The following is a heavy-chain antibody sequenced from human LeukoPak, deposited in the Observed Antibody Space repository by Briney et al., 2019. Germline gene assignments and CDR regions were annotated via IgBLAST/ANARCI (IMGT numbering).Heavy chain of an antibody. CDR3: ARAVRSSIAARPEYYFDY. D-gene: IGHD6-6*01. V-gene: IGHV1-8*01. CDR2: MNPNSGNT. CDR1: GYTFTSYD. J-gene: IGHJ4*02. Sequence: ASVKVSCKASGYTFTSYDINWVRQATGQGLEWMGWMNPNSGNTGYAQKFQGRVTMTRNTSISTAYMELGSLRSEDTAVYYCARAVRSSIAARPEYYFDYWGQGTLVTVSS.